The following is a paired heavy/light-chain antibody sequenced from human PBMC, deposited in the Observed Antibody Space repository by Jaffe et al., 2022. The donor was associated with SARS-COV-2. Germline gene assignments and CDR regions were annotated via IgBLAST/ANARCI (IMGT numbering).Heavy chain of an antibody. CDR2: ISYDGSNK. J-gene: IGHJ5*02. D-gene: IGHD6-13*01. Sequence: QVQLVESGGGVVQPGRSLRLSCAASGFTFSSYAMHWVRQAPGKGLEWVAVISYDGSNKYYADSVKGRFTISRDNSKNTLYLQMNSLRAEDTAVYYCARDLGAAGTYVRSRWFDPWGQGTLVTVSS. V-gene: IGHV3-30*04. CDR1: GFTFSSYA. CDR3: ARDLGAAGTYVRSRWFDP.
Light chain of an antibody. J-gene: IGLJ1*01. CDR1: SSDVGSYNL. V-gene: IGLV2-23*01. Sequence: QSALTQPASVSGSPGQSITISCTGTSSDVGSYNLVSWYQQHPGKAPKLMIYEGSKRPSGVSNRFSGSKSGNTASLTISGLQAEDEADYYCCSYAGSSTSYVFGTGTKVTVL. CDR2: EGS. CDR3: CSYAGSSTSYV.